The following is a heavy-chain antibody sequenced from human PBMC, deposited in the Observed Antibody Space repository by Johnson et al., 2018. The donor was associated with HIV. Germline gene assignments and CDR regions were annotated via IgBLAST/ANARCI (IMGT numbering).Heavy chain of an antibody. CDR1: GFTFDDYG. V-gene: IGHV3-20*04. CDR2: INWTGGTT. CDR3: ARSEVRYFDWSYQRGAFDI. J-gene: IGHJ3*02. D-gene: IGHD3-9*01. Sequence: VQLVESGGGVVRPGGSLRLSCAASGFTFDDYGMSWVRQVPGKGLEWVSGINWTGGTTGYADSVKGRFTISRDNAKNSLYLQMNSLRAEEPAVYYCARSEVRYFDWSYQRGAFDIWGQGTMVTVSS.